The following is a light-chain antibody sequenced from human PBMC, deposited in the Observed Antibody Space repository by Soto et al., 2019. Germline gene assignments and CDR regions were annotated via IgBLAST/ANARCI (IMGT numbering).Light chain of an antibody. CDR3: QQYNSYWT. CDR1: QSISGW. J-gene: IGKJ1*01. Sequence: DIQMTQSPSTLSASLGDRVTITCRASQSISGWLAWYQQKPGKAPRLLIYDASSLESGVPSRFSGSGSGTEFTLSISSLQPDDFATYYCQQYNSYWTVGQGTKVDIK. V-gene: IGKV1-5*01. CDR2: DAS.